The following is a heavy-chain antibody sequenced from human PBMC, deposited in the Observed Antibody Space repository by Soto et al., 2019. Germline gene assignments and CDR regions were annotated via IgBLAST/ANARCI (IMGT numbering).Heavy chain of an antibody. CDR3: TTGIVVVIPSGMDV. CDR1: GFTFSSYA. Sequence: GGSLRLSCAASGFTFSSYAMSWVRQAPGKGLEWVSGVSGSGGTTDYAAPVKGRFTISRDDSKNTLYLQMNSLKTEDTAVYYCTTGIVVVIPSGMDVWGQGTTVTVSS. CDR2: VSGSGGTT. J-gene: IGHJ6*02. D-gene: IGHD3-22*01. V-gene: IGHV3-23*01.